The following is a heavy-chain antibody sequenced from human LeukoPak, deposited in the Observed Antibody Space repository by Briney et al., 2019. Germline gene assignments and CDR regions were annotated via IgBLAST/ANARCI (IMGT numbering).Heavy chain of an antibody. V-gene: IGHV3-23*01. CDR3: AKAEDIVVVVAATSFDY. J-gene: IGHJ4*02. Sequence: GGSLRLSCAASGFTFSSYAMSWVRQAPGKGLEGVSAISCSGGSTYYADSVKGRFTISRDNSKNTLYLQMNSLRAEDTAVYYCAKAEDIVVVVAATSFDYWGQGTLVTVSS. CDR2: ISCSGGST. CDR1: GFTFSSYA. D-gene: IGHD2-15*01.